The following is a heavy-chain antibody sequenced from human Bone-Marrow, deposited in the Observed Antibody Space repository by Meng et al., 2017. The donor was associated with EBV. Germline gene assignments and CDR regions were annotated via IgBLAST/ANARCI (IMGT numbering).Heavy chain of an antibody. CDR2: IYHSGST. J-gene: IGHJ4*02. D-gene: IGHD2-2*01. CDR1: GGSISSSNW. CDR3: ARIRVPAALDY. Sequence: PGHPSTPAAVSGGSISSSNWWSWVRQPPGKGLEWIGEIYHSGSTNYNPSLKSRVTISVDKSKNQFSLKLSSVTAADTAVYYCARIRVPAALDYWGQGTLVTVSS. V-gene: IGHV4-4*03.